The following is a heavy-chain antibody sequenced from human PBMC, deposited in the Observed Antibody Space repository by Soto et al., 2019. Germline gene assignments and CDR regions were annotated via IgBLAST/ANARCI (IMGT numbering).Heavy chain of an antibody. Sequence: QVQLVQSGAEVKKPGSSVKVSCKASGGTFSRYTFTWVRQAPGQGLEWMGRIIPILDIPNYAQNFQGRVTITADKSTSTAAMELRSLPSADTAVYYCACHFTGVVVLGTSPPGGDNYGWDVWGQGTTVTVSS. CDR1: GGTFSRYT. J-gene: IGHJ6*02. V-gene: IGHV1-69*02. D-gene: IGHD2-15*01. CDR2: IIPILDIP. CDR3: ACHFTGVVVLGTSPPGGDNYGWDV.